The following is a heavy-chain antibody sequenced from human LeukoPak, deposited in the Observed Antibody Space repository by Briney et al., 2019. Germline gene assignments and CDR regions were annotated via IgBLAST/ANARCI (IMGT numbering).Heavy chain of an antibody. Sequence: SETLSLTCTVSGGSISSGDYYWNWIRQPPGKGLEWVGYIYYSRSTSYSPSLKSRLTISVDTSKNQFSLKLSSVTAADTAVYYCARDCYNSGYLDYWGQGTLVTVSS. V-gene: IGHV4-30-4*01. CDR2: IYYSRST. D-gene: IGHD1-1*01. CDR3: ARDCYNSGYLDY. CDR1: GGSISSGDYY. J-gene: IGHJ4*02.